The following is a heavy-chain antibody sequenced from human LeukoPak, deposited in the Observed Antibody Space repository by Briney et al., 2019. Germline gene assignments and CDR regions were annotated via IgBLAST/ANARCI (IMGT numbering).Heavy chain of an antibody. D-gene: IGHD1-26*01. CDR1: GFTFSSYA. J-gene: IGHJ3*02. CDR2: ISGSGGST. Sequence: PGGSLRLSCAASGFTFSSYAMSWVRQAPGEGLEWVSAISGSGGSTYYADSVKGRFTISRDNPKNTLYLQMNSLRAEDTAVYYCAKVRGASRPRDAFDIWGQGTMVTVSS. V-gene: IGHV3-23*01. CDR3: AKVRGASRPRDAFDI.